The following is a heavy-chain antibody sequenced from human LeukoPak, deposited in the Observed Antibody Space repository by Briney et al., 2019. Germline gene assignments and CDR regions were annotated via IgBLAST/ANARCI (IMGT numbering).Heavy chain of an antibody. CDR1: GFTFSTYE. Sequence: GGSLRLSCTASGFTFSTYEMNWVRQAPEKGLEWVSYISGSGSTIYYADSVKGRFTISRDNAKNSLYLQMNSLRAEDTAAYYCARDQSTVGGPGYLDHWGQGTLVTVSS. V-gene: IGHV3-48*03. D-gene: IGHD4-11*01. CDR3: ARDQSTVGGPGYLDH. CDR2: ISGSGSTI. J-gene: IGHJ4*02.